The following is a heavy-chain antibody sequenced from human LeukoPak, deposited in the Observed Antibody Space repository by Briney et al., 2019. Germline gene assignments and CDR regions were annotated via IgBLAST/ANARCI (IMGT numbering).Heavy chain of an antibody. Sequence: GASVKVSCKASGYTFTSYGISWVRQAPGQGLEWMGWISAYNGNTNYAQKLQGRVTMTTDTSTSTAYMELRSLRSDDTAVYYCAREGSYGLYYYYYGMDVWGQGTTVTVSS. CDR3: AREGSYGLYYYYYGMDV. D-gene: IGHD5-18*01. CDR1: GYTFTSYG. J-gene: IGHJ6*02. V-gene: IGHV1-18*01. CDR2: ISAYNGNT.